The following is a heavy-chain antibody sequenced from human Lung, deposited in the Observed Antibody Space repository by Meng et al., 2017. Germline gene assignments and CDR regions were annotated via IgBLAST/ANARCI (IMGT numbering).Heavy chain of an antibody. Sequence: QVRWMGSGSGLVEHSAARSLTCVVSGAACSSGSNCWGWIRQPPGKGLEWIAYMDYSRRTNYSPSLKSRVTMSTDTSKNQLSLKLSSVTAADTVVYYCAGGPWELDFWGQGTLVTVSS. CDR3: AGGPWELDF. V-gene: IGHV4-61*01. D-gene: IGHD1-26*01. J-gene: IGHJ4*02. CDR1: GAACSSGSNC. CDR2: MDYSRRT.